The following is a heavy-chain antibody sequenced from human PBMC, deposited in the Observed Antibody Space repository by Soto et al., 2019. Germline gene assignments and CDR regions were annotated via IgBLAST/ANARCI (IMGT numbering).Heavy chain of an antibody. J-gene: IGHJ4*02. D-gene: IGHD3-16*01. CDR3: AGEGSFGFDY. CDR2: IYYTGST. V-gene: IGHV4-30-4*01. CDR1: GGSIDTGAYY. Sequence: QVQLQESGPGLVKPSQTLSLTCTVSGGSIDTGAYYWTWIRQPPGKGLEWIGYIYYTGSTYYNPSLKSRVTISLDTSQNQFSLKLSSVTAADTAVYYCAGEGSFGFDYWGQGTLVSVSS.